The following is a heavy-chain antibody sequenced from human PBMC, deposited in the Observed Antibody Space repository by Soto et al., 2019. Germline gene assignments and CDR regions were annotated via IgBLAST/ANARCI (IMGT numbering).Heavy chain of an antibody. V-gene: IGHV3-66*01. CDR1: GFTVSNNY. Sequence: EVLLVESGGGLVQPGGSLRLSCAASGFTVSNNYMSWVRQAPGKGLEWVSVIYSGGTTYYSDSVKDRFTISRDNSKNTLYLQMNSLRAEDTAVYYCAREAREYCSGGSCYSRDYWGQGTLVTVSS. D-gene: IGHD2-15*01. J-gene: IGHJ4*02. CDR3: AREAREYCSGGSCYSRDY. CDR2: IYSGGTT.